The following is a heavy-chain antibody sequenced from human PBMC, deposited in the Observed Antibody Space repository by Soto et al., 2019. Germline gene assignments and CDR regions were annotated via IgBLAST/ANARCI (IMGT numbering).Heavy chain of an antibody. D-gene: IGHD3-22*01. CDR3: ASQSGSLLLGYFDL. CDR1: GFTFSNYG. J-gene: IGHJ4*02. V-gene: IGHV3-23*01. CDR2: ISSSGGST. Sequence: TCGSLRLSCGAPGFTFSNYGMSWVRQSSGTGLEWVSVISSSGGSTYYADSVKGRFTISRDNSKKTLYLQMNSLRAEDTAVYYCASQSGSLLLGYFDLWGPGT.